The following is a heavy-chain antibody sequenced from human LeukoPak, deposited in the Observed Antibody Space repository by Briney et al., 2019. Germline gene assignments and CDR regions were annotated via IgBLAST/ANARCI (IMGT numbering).Heavy chain of an antibody. CDR2: IYYSGST. Sequence: SETLSLTCTVSGGSISSYYWGWIRQPPGKGLEWIGSIYYSGSTYYNPSLKSRVTISVDRSKNQFSLKLSSVTAADTAVYYCARYSGSYSNDFWGQGTLVTVSS. D-gene: IGHD1-26*01. CDR3: ARYSGSYSNDF. CDR1: GGSISSYY. V-gene: IGHV4-39*01. J-gene: IGHJ4*02.